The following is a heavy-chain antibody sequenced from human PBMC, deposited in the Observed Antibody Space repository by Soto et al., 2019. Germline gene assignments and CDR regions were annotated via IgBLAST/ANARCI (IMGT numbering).Heavy chain of an antibody. CDR2: IIPIFGTA. J-gene: IGHJ6*01. D-gene: IGHD3-3*01. V-gene: IGHV1-69*06. CDR1: GGTFSSYA. CDR3: ARDGRAVVTIIGYDYYYGMDV. Sequence: QVQLVQSGAEVKKPGASVKVSCKASGGTFSSYAISWVRQAPGQGLEWMGGIIPIFGTANYAQKFQGRVTITADKSTSTAYMELSSLRSEDTDVYYCARDGRAVVTIIGYDYYYGMDVWGQGTTVTVSS.